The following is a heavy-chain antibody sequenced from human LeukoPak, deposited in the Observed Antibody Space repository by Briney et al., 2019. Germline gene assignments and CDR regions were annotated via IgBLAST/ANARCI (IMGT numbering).Heavy chain of an antibody. D-gene: IGHD5-12*01. CDR3: AGDYSGYEGLRVVFDY. Sequence: SETLYLTCTVSGGSISSYYWSWIRQPAGKGLEWIGRIYTSGSTNYNPSLKSRVTMSVDTSKNQFSLKLSSVTAADTAVYYCAGDYSGYEGLRVVFDYWGQGTLVTVSS. CDR1: GGSISSYY. J-gene: IGHJ4*02. V-gene: IGHV4-4*07. CDR2: IYTSGST.